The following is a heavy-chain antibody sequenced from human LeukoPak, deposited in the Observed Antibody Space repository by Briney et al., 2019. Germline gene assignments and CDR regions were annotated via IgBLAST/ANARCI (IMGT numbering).Heavy chain of an antibody. J-gene: IGHJ6*02. D-gene: IGHD2-8*02. CDR3: ARVGSGDYYYYYGMDV. CDR1: GYTFTSYG. V-gene: IGHV1-18*01. Sequence: ASVKVSCKASGYTFTSYGISWVRQAPGQGLEWMGWISAYNGNTNYAQKLQGRVTMTTDTSTSTAYMELRSLRPDDTAVYYCARVGSGDYYYYYGMDVWGQGTTVTVSS. CDR2: ISAYNGNT.